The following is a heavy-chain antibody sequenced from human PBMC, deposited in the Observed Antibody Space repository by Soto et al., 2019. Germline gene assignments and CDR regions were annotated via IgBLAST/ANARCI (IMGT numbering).Heavy chain of an antibody. CDR3: ARGGAAAGFFDY. V-gene: IGHV1-3*01. CDR2: INAGNGNT. Sequence: ASVKVSCKASGYTFTSYAMHWVRQAPGQRLEWMGWINAGNGNTKYSQKFQGRVTITRDTSASTAYMELSSLRSEDTAVYYCARGGAAAGFFDYWGQGTLVTVPQ. J-gene: IGHJ4*02. D-gene: IGHD6-13*01. CDR1: GYTFTSYA.